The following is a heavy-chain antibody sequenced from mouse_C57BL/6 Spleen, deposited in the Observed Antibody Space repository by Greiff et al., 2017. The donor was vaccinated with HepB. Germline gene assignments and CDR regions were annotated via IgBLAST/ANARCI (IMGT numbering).Heavy chain of an antibody. Sequence: QVQLQHSGAELVRPGASVKLSCKASGYTFTDYYINWVKQRPGQGLEWIARIYPGSGNTYYNEKFKGKATLTAEKSSSTAYMQLSSLTSEDSAVYFCAILDYYGTRDYWGQGTTLTVSS. J-gene: IGHJ2*01. D-gene: IGHD1-1*01. CDR1: GYTFTDYY. V-gene: IGHV1-76*01. CDR2: IYPGSGNT. CDR3: AILDYYGTRDY.